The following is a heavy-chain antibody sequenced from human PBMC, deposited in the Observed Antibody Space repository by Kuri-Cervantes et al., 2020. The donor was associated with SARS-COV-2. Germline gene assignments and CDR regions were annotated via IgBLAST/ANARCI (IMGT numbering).Heavy chain of an antibody. CDR1: GFTFSSYA. CDR2: ISYDGGNK. D-gene: IGHD1-26*01. V-gene: IGHV3-30-3*01. Sequence: GESLKISCAASGFTFSSYAMHWVRQAPGKGLEWVAVISYDGGNKYYADSVKGRFTISRDNSKNTLYLQMNSLRAEDTAVYYCARDHGLGATDFDYWGQGTLVTVSS. J-gene: IGHJ4*02. CDR3: ARDHGLGATDFDY.